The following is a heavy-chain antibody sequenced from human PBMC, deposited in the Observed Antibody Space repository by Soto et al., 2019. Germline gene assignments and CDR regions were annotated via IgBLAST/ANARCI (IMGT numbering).Heavy chain of an antibody. CDR3: SYDTFGDKDF. V-gene: IGHV3-11*04. Sequence: GGSLRLSCAVSGFTFSDYYMSWIRQAPGKGLEWVSYISSRGSSIYYADSVKGRFTISRDNAKNTLYLQMNSLGVEDTALYYCSYDTFGDKDFWGQGTPVTVSS. CDR2: ISSRGSSI. CDR1: GFTFSDYY. J-gene: IGHJ4*02. D-gene: IGHD3-9*01.